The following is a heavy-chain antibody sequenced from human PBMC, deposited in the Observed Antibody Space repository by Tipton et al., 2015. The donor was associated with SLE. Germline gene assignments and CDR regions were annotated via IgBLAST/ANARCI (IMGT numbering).Heavy chain of an antibody. J-gene: IGHJ5*02. Sequence: SLRLSCTASGFTFRTYGMHWVRQAPGKGLEWVAFIRYDGSNKYYADSVEGRFTISRDNAKNSLYLQMDSLRAEDTAVYYCARVSLANWFDPWGQGTLVTVSS. V-gene: IGHV3-33*08. CDR1: GFTFRTYG. CDR3: ARVSLANWFDP. CDR2: IRYDGSNK.